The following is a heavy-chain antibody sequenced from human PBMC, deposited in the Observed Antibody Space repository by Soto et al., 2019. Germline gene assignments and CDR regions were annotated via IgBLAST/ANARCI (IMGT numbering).Heavy chain of an antibody. V-gene: IGHV1-8*01. CDR2: MNPNSGNT. D-gene: IGHD3-3*01. CDR1: GYTFTSYD. Sequence: PSVKVSCKASGYTFTSYDINWVRQATGQGLEWMGWMNPNSGNTGYAQKFQGRVTMTRNTSISTAYMELSSLRSEDTAVYYCARGWFVGTYYDFWSGYYPNYYYGMDVWGQGTTVTVSS. J-gene: IGHJ6*02. CDR3: ARGWFVGTYYDFWSGYYPNYYYGMDV.